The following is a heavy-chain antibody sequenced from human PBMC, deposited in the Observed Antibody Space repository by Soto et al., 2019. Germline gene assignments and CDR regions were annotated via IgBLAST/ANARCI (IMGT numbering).Heavy chain of an antibody. J-gene: IGHJ4*02. CDR3: ASTYGSGSSRPYYFDY. Sequence: PGESLKISCKGSGYSFTSYWIGWVRQMPGKGLEWMGIIYPGDSDTRYSPSFQGQVTISADKSISTAYLQWSSLKASDTAMYYCASTYGSGSSRPYYFDYWGQGTLVTVSS. CDR2: IYPGDSDT. V-gene: IGHV5-51*01. D-gene: IGHD3-10*01. CDR1: GYSFTSYW.